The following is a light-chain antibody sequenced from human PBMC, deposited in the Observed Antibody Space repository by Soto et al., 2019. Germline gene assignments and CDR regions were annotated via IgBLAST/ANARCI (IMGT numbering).Light chain of an antibody. V-gene: IGKV1-9*01. CDR1: QGINIF. Sequence: DIQMTQSPSTLSASVGDRVTITCRASQGINIFLAWYRQKPGKAPKLLIYAASTLQSGVPSRFSGSGSGTDFTLTISSLQPEDFATYYCQQLERYPSTFGGGTKVDI. CDR3: QQLERYPST. J-gene: IGKJ4*01. CDR2: AAS.